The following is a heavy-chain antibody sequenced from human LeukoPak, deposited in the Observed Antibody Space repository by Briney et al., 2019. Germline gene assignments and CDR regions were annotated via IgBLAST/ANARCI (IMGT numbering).Heavy chain of an antibody. Sequence: PGGSLRLSCVVSGFDLSDYYMSWIRQAPGKGLEWISCISSSGGNIYFADSVKGRFTMSRDNARGSLYLQMNSLRAGDTAIYYCARRRDYFDYWGQGTLVTVSS. CDR2: ISSSGGNI. CDR3: ARRRDYFDY. CDR1: GFDLSDYY. J-gene: IGHJ4*02. V-gene: IGHV3-11*01.